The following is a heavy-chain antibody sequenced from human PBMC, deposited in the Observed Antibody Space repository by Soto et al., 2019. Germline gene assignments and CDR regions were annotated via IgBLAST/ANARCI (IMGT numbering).Heavy chain of an antibody. J-gene: IGHJ6*02. CDR2: IYHSGST. CDR1: GGSISSGGYS. Sequence: PSETLSLTCAVSGGSISSGGYSWSWIRQPPGKGLEWIGYIYHSGSTYYNPSLKSRVTISVDRSKNQFSLKLSSVTAADTAVYYCARSYVFGEFPLASYYVMDVWGQGTTVTVSS. D-gene: IGHD3-10*02. V-gene: IGHV4-30-2*01. CDR3: ARSYVFGEFPLASYYVMDV.